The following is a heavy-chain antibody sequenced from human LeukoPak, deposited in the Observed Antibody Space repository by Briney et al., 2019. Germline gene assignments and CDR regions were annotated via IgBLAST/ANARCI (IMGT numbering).Heavy chain of an antibody. CDR3: ARYSGSYRRYFDY. D-gene: IGHD1-26*01. V-gene: IGHV4-59*01. CDR2: IYYSGST. CDR1: GGSISSYY. J-gene: IGHJ4*02. Sequence: SETLSLTCTVSGGSISSYYWSWIRQPPGEGLEWIGYIYYSGSTNYNPSLKSRVTISVDTSKNQFSLKLSSVTAADTAVYYCARYSGSYRRYFDYWGQGTLVTVSS.